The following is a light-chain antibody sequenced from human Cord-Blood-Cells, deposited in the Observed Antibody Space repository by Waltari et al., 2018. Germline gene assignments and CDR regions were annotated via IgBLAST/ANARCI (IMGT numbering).Light chain of an antibody. CDR1: QSVSSN. J-gene: IGKJ2*01. CDR3: QQYNNWPPYT. Sequence: EIVMTQSPATLSVSPVESATLSCRPSQSVSSNLAWYQQIPGQAHRLLIYGASSRATGIPARFSGSGSGTEFTLTISSRQSEECAVYYCQQYNNWPPYTFGQGTKLEIK. V-gene: IGKV3-15*01. CDR2: GAS.